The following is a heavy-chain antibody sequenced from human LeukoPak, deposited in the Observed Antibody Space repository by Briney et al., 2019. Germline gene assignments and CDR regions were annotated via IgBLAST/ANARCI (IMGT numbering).Heavy chain of an antibody. CDR1: GGSFSGYY. V-gene: IGHV4-34*01. CDR2: INHSGST. J-gene: IGHJ6*02. CDR3: ARGRYCSSTSCYPGGRGMDV. Sequence: SETLSLTCAVYGGSFSGYYWSWIRQPPGKGLEWIGEINHSGSTNYNPSLKSRVTISVDTSKNQFSLELSSVTAADTAVYYCARGRYCSSTSCYPGGRGMDVWGQGTTVTVSS. D-gene: IGHD2-2*01.